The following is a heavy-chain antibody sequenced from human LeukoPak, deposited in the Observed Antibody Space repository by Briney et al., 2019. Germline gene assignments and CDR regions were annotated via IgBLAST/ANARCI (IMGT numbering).Heavy chain of an antibody. Sequence: ASVKVSCKASGYTFTGYYMHWVRQAPGKGLEWMGGFDPEDGETIYAQKFQGRVTMTEDTSTDTAYMELSSLRSEDTAVYYCATGHYYDSSGYYYFGHYWGQGTLVTVSS. V-gene: IGHV1-24*01. CDR3: ATGHYYDSSGYYYFGHY. CDR1: GYTFTGYY. J-gene: IGHJ4*02. CDR2: FDPEDGET. D-gene: IGHD3-22*01.